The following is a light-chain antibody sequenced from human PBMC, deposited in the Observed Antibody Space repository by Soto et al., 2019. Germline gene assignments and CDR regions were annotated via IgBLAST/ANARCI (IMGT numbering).Light chain of an antibody. CDR1: QSVSSSY. CDR3: QQRSNWPRGIT. V-gene: IGKV3-11*01. Sequence: EIVMTQSPVTLSVSPGERATLSCRASQSVSSSYLAWYQQKPGQAPRLLIYDASNRATGIPARFSGSGSGTDFTLTISSLEPEDFAVYYCQQRSNWPRGITFGQGTRLEIK. CDR2: DAS. J-gene: IGKJ5*01.